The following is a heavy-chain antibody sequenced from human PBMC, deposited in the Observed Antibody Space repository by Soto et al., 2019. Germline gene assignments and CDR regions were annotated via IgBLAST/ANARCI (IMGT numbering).Heavy chain of an antibody. CDR2: IYYSGST. Sequence: QLQLQESGPGLVKPSETLSLTCTVSGGSISSSSYYWGWIRQPPGKGLEWIGSIYYSGSTYYNPSLKSRVTISVDTSKNRFSLKLSSVTAADTAVYYCARWFRPRGGMDVWGQGTTVTVSS. J-gene: IGHJ6*02. D-gene: IGHD3-10*01. V-gene: IGHV4-39*01. CDR3: ARWFRPRGGMDV. CDR1: GGSISSSSYY.